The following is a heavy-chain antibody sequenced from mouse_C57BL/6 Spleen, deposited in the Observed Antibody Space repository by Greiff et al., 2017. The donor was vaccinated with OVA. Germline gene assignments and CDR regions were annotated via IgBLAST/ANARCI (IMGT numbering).Heavy chain of an antibody. Sequence: EVQLQQSGPELVKPGASVKISCKASGYTFTDYYMNWVNQSHGKSLEWIGDINPNNGGTSYNQKFKGKATLTVDKSSSTAYMELRSLTSEDSAVYYCALYYDYGGFAYWGQGTLVTVSA. CDR3: ALYYDYGGFAY. J-gene: IGHJ3*01. CDR1: GYTFTDYY. V-gene: IGHV1-26*01. D-gene: IGHD2-4*01. CDR2: INPNNGGT.